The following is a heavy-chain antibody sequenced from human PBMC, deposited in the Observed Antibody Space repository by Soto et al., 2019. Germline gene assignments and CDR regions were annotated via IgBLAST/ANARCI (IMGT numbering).Heavy chain of an antibody. V-gene: IGHV1-69*02. CDR1: GGTFSSYT. CDR2: IIPILGIA. D-gene: IGHD2-2*01. CDR3: AGCPIVGVPAASYYYSMDV. J-gene: IGHJ6*03. Sequence: QVQLVQSGAEVKKPGSSVKVSCKASGGTFSSYTISWVRQAPGQGLEWMGRIIPILGIANYAQKFQGRVTITADKTTSTTYMELSSLRSEDTAVYYCAGCPIVGVPAASYYYSMDVWGKGTTGTVSS.